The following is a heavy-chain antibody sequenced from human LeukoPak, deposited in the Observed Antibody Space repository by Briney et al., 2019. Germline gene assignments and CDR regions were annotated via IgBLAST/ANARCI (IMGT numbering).Heavy chain of an antibody. CDR2: ISYDGSNK. J-gene: IGHJ6*02. CDR3: AKEADSTWDQYYYYAMDV. Sequence: QPGGSLRLSCAASGFTFSSYGMHWVRQAPGKGLEWVAVISYDGSNKYYADSVKGRFTISRDNSKNTLYLQMNSLRAEDTAVYYCAKEADSTWDQYYYYAMDVWGQGTTVTVSS. D-gene: IGHD1-26*01. CDR1: GFTFSSYG. V-gene: IGHV3-30*18.